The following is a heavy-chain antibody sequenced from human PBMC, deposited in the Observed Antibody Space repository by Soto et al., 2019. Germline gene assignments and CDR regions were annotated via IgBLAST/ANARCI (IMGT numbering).Heavy chain of an antibody. CDR3: ARDQHTYYNIRDGFDG. Sequence: PGGSLRLSCAASGFDFSSYWMNWVRQGPGQGLEWISRVDTDGSTTIYADSVKGRFTISRDNAKKTLYLQMNSLRAEDTAVYYCARDQHTYYNIRDGFDGWGQRTRVTVAS. CDR1: GFDFSSYW. D-gene: IGHD3-9*01. V-gene: IGHV3-74*01. J-gene: IGHJ6*02. CDR2: VDTDGSTT.